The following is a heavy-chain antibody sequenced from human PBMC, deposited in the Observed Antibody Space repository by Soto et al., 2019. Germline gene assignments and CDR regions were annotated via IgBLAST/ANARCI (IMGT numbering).Heavy chain of an antibody. CDR1: GTSSSGYS. CDR3: VRDGSKSLRDWFDP. CDR2: IHYSGTT. J-gene: IGHJ5*02. Sequence: ASGTLSLTWSVAGTSSSGYSWSWIRQPPGKVLEWIANIHYSGTTNYSPSLASRVTLSVDTSKNQFSLKMTSVTGADSGVYYCVRDGSKSLRDWFDPWGQGILVTVSS. V-gene: IGHV4-59*12.